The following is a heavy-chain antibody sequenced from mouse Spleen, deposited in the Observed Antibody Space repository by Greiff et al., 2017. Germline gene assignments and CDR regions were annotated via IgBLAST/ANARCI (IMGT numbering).Heavy chain of an antibody. CDR2: IYPRSGNT. V-gene: IGHV1-81*01. D-gene: IGHD1-1*01. CDR1: GYTFTSYG. Sequence: VKLVESGAELARPGASVKLSCKASGYTFTSYGISWVKQRTGQGLEWIGEIYPRSGNTYYNEKFKGKATLTADKSSSTAYMELRSLTSEDSAVYFCATYYGSSYWFAYWGQGTLVTVSA. J-gene: IGHJ3*01. CDR3: ATYYGSSYWFAY.